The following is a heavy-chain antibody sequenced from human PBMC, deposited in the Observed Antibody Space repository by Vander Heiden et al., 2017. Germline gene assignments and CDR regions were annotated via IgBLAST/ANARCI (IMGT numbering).Heavy chain of an antibody. D-gene: IGHD7-27*01. CDR3: AKDLHFWAACDV. Sequence: EVQLLESGGGLVQPGGSLRLSWPASGFTFGSNAMSWVRQAPGKGLEWVSGIGSDYDTHYADSVKGRFTISRDNSKNTLYLQVNSLRAEDTAVYYCAKDLHFWAACDVWGQGTTVTVSS. J-gene: IGHJ6*02. V-gene: IGHV3-23*01. CDR1: GFTFGSNA. CDR2: IGSDYDT.